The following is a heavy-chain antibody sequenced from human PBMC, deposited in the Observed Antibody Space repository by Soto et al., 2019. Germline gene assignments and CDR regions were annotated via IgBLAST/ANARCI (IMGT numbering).Heavy chain of an antibody. D-gene: IGHD4-17*01. V-gene: IGHV3-48*04. Sequence: SGGSLRLSCAASGFTFSSYSMNWVRQAPGKGLEWVSYISSSSSNIYYADSVKGRFTISRDNAKNSLYLQMNSLRAEDTAVYYCARDRSTVIPPWFDPWGQGTLVTVSS. CDR2: ISSSSSNI. CDR3: ARDRSTVIPPWFDP. J-gene: IGHJ5*02. CDR1: GFTFSSYS.